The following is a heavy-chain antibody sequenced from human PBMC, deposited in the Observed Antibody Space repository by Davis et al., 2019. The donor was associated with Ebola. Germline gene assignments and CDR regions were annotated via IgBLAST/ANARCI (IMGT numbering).Heavy chain of an antibody. J-gene: IGHJ3*02. CDR3: ARDSYCSGGSCPGAFDI. Sequence: AASVKVSCKASGYTFTSYAMHWVRQAPGQRLEWMGWINPNSGGTNYAQKFQGWVTMTRDTSISTAYMELSRLRSDDTAVYYCARDSYCSGGSCPGAFDIWGQGTMVTVSS. D-gene: IGHD2-15*01. CDR1: GYTFTSYA. CDR2: INPNSGGT. V-gene: IGHV1-2*04.